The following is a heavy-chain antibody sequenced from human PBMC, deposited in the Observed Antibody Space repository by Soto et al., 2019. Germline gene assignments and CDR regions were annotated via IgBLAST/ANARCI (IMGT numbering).Heavy chain of an antibody. CDR3: AKEKRGRQGVYFDY. CDR1: GFTFSSYA. CDR2: ISGSGGST. Sequence: RWSLRLSCSASGFTFSSYAMSWVRQAPGKGLEWVSAISGSGGSTYYADSVKGRFTISRDNSKNTLYLQMNSLRAEDTAVYYCAKEKRGRQGVYFDYWGQGTLVTVSS. J-gene: IGHJ4*02. D-gene: IGHD3-10*01. V-gene: IGHV3-23*01.